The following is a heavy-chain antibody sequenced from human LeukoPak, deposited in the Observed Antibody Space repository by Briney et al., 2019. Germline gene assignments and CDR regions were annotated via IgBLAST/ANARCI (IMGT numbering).Heavy chain of an antibody. CDR2: INHSGST. Sequence: SETLSLTCAVYGGSFSGYYWSWIRQPPGKGLEWIGEINHSGSTNYNPSLKSRVTISVDTSKNQFSLKLSSVTAADTAVYYCARAPTFYYYYYGMDVWGQGTTVTVSS. J-gene: IGHJ6*02. V-gene: IGHV4-34*01. CDR3: ARAPTFYYYYYGMDV. CDR1: GGSFSGYY.